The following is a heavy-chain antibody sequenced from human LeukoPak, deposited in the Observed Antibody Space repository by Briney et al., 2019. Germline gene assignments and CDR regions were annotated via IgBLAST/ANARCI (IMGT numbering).Heavy chain of an antibody. CDR3: ARRVGAAAGKGYYFDN. CDR1: GGSFSGSF. Sequence: SETLSLTCAVYGGSFSGSFWSWVRQPPGKGLEWIGEINASGSTNDNPSPKSRVTMSEDTWKDQFSLKLSSVTAADTAVYYCARRVGAAAGKGYYFDNWSQGTLVTVSS. D-gene: IGHD6-13*01. V-gene: IGHV4-34*01. CDR2: INASGST. J-gene: IGHJ4*02.